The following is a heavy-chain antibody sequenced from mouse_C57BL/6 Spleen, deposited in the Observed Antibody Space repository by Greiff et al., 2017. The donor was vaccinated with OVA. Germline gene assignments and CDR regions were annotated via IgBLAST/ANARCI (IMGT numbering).Heavy chain of an antibody. Sequence: EVKLQESGPELVKPGASVKIPCKASGYTFTDYNMDWVKQSHGKSLEWIGDINPNNGGTIYNQKFKGKATLTVDKSSSTAYMELGSLTSEDTAVYYCARRGGHYRYFDVWGTGTTVTVSS. J-gene: IGHJ1*03. CDR2: INPNNGGT. CDR3: ARRGGHYRYFDV. V-gene: IGHV1-18*01. CDR1: GYTFTDYN. D-gene: IGHD2-12*01.